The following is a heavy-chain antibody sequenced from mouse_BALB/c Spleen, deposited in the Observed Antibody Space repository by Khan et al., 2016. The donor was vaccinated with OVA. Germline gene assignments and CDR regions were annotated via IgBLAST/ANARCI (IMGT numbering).Heavy chain of an antibody. D-gene: IGHD2-1*01. J-gene: IGHJ3*01. V-gene: IGHV5-9-1*01. Sequence: EVELVASGGGLVKPGRSLKLFCAASGFTFSSFVMSWVRQTPEKRLEWVATISSAGSYTYYPDSVKGRFTISRDNAKNTLYLQMNSLRSEDTAMYYCANGNYGWFAYWGQGTLVTVSA. CDR1: GFTFSSFV. CDR3: ANGNYGWFAY. CDR2: ISSAGSYT.